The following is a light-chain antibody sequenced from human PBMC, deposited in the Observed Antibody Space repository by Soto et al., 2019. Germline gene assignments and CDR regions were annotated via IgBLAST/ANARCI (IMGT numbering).Light chain of an antibody. Sequence: QSGLTQPASVSGSPGQSITISCTGTSSDGGGYNYVSWYQHHPGKAPKVMIYDVSERPSGVSNRFSGSKSGNTASLTISGPQAEDEADYYRGSSRGSSPRYVFGTGTKVTVL. J-gene: IGLJ1*01. V-gene: IGLV2-14*03. CDR3: GSSRGSSPRYV. CDR2: DVS. CDR1: SSDGGGYNY.